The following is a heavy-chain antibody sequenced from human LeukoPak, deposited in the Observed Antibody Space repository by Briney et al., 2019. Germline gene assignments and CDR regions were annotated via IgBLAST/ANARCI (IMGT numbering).Heavy chain of an antibody. J-gene: IGHJ4*02. CDR2: INPNSGGT. V-gene: IGHV1-2*02. CDR3: ARDPGYSSGWAPNY. CDR1: GYTFSDYY. D-gene: IGHD6-19*01. Sequence: GASVKVSCKPSGYTFSDYYMHWVRQAPGQGLEWMGWINPNSGGTNYAQKFQGRVTMTRDTSISTAYMELSRLRSDDTAVYYCARDPGYSSGWAPNYWGQGTLVTVSS.